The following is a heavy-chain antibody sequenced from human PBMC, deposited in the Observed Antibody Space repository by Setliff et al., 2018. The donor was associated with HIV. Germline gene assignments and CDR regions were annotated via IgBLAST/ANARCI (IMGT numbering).Heavy chain of an antibody. CDR3: ARPTTYYYGSGSSHVDAFDI. Sequence: GGSLKISCQGSGYSFTSYWIGWVRQMPGKGLEWMGIIYPGDSDTRYSPSFQGQVTISADKSISTAYLQWSSLKASDTAMYYCARPTTYYYGSGSSHVDAFDIWGQGTMVTVSS. CDR1: GYSFTSYW. CDR2: IYPGDSDT. D-gene: IGHD3-10*01. J-gene: IGHJ3*02. V-gene: IGHV5-51*01.